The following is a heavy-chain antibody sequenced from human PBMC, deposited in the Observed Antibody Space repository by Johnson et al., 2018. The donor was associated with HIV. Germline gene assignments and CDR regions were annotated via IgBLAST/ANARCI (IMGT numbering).Heavy chain of an antibody. J-gene: IGHJ3*02. V-gene: IGHV3-23*04. CDR1: GFTFSTYA. Sequence: VQLVESGGGLVQPGGSLRLSCAASGFTFSTYAMTWVRQAPGKGLEWVAIISETGESTSQAESVKGRFTIFRDNSKNTLYLQMNSLRAEDTAVYYCAKDTEGSGYAFDIWGQGTMVTVSS. CDR3: AKDTEGSGYAFDI. D-gene: IGHD3-22*01. CDR2: ISETGEST.